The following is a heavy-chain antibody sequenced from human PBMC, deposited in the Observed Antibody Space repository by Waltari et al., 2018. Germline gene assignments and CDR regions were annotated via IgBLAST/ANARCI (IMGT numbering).Heavy chain of an antibody. Sequence: EVQLVESGGGLVKPGGSLRLSCEASGFSFSRYSMSWVRQAPGKGLQWVASISTSSADRYYSAPVRGRFTISRDNAKNSLYLQLNSLRAEDTALYYCARFTLYSSSSTDFWGQGTRVTVSS. V-gene: IGHV3-21*02. J-gene: IGHJ4*02. CDR2: ISTSSADR. CDR3: ARFTLYSSSSTDF. CDR1: GFSFSRYS. D-gene: IGHD6-6*01.